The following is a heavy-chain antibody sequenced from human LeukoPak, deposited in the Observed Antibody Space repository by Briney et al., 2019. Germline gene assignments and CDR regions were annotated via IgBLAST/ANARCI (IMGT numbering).Heavy chain of an antibody. Sequence: GASVKVSCKVSGYTLTELSMHWVRQAPGKGLEWMGGFDPEDGETIYAQKFQGRVTITADESTSTAYMELSSLRSEDTAVYYCARVRFLEWLSREDAFDIWGQGTMVTVSS. D-gene: IGHD3-3*01. V-gene: IGHV1-24*01. CDR3: ARVRFLEWLSREDAFDI. CDR2: FDPEDGET. CDR1: GYTLTELS. J-gene: IGHJ3*02.